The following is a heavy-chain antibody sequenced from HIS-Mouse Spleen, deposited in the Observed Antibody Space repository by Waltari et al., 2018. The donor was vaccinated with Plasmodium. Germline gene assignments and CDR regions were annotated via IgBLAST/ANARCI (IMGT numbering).Heavy chain of an antibody. D-gene: IGHD6-19*01. CDR1: GFPFLSYG. Sequence: QVQLVESGGGVVQPGRSLRLSCSASGFPFLSYGMHWVRQAPGKGLEWVAVISYDGSNKYYADSVKGRFTISRDNSKNTLYLQMNSLRAEDTAVYYCAKEGYSSGVFFFDYWGQGTLVTVAS. J-gene: IGHJ4*02. CDR2: ISYDGSNK. V-gene: IGHV3-30*18. CDR3: AKEGYSSGVFFFDY.